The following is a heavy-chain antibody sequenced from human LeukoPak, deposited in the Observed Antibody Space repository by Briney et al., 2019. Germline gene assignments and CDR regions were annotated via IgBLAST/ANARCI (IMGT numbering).Heavy chain of an antibody. D-gene: IGHD2/OR15-2a*01. CDR3: AKDPPRVSFLFDD. J-gene: IGHJ4*02. CDR1: GFTFSSYA. Sequence: PGRSLRLSCAASGFTFSSYAMHWVRQAPGKGLEWVAVISYVGSNKYYADSVKGRFTNSRDNSKNTLYLQMNSLRAEDTAGYYCAKDPPRVSFLFDDGGQGTLVTVSS. V-gene: IGHV3-30*04. CDR2: ISYVGSNK.